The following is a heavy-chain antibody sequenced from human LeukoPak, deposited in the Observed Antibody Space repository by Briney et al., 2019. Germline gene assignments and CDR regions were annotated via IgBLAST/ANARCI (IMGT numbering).Heavy chain of an antibody. Sequence: SVKVSCKASGGTFSSYAISWVRQAPGQGLEWMGRIIPIFGTANYAQKFQGRVTITTDESTSTAYMELSSLRSEDTAVYYCTRPLRSGYYYNAFDIWGQGTMVTVSS. CDR2: IIPIFGTA. V-gene: IGHV1-69*05. J-gene: IGHJ3*02. CDR1: GGTFSSYA. D-gene: IGHD3-22*01. CDR3: TRPLRSGYYYNAFDI.